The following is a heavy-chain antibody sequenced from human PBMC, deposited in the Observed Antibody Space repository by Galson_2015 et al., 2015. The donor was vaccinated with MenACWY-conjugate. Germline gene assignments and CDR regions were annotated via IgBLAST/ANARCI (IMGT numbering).Heavy chain of an antibody. D-gene: IGHD5-18*01. J-gene: IGHJ4*01. V-gene: IGHV3-11*05. Sequence: SLRLSCAASGFTFSDHYMGWIRQAPGKGLEWISYISASSRYTNSADSVKGRVTISRDNANNSVFLQVNSLRVDDTAVYYCARVLRLNGGYSYGFDYWGHETLVTVSS. CDR3: ARVLRLNGGYSYGFDY. CDR1: GFTFSDHY. CDR2: ISASSRYT.